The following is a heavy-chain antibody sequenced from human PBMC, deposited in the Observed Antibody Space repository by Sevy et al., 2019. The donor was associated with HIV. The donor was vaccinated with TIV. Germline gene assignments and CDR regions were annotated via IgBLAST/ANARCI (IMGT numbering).Heavy chain of an antibody. V-gene: IGHV3-21*01. J-gene: IGHJ3*02. Sequence: GGSLRLSCAASGFTFSSYSMNWVRQAPGKGLEWVSSISSSSSYIYYADSVKGRFTISRDNAKNSLYLQMNSLRAEDTAVYYCARADGYCSGGSCYHDAFDIWGQGTMVTVS. D-gene: IGHD2-15*01. CDR1: GFTFSSYS. CDR3: ARADGYCSGGSCYHDAFDI. CDR2: ISSSSSYI.